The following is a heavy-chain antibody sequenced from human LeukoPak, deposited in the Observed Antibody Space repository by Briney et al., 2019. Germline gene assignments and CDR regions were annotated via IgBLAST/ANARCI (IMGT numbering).Heavy chain of an antibody. CDR3: ARDLGNFDRGGSYFDY. CDR2: ISWNSGSI. J-gene: IGHJ4*02. D-gene: IGHD4-23*01. V-gene: IGHV3-9*01. Sequence: GRSLRLSCAASGFTFDDYAMHWVRQAPGKGLEWVSGISWNSGSIGYADSVKGRFTISRDNAKNSLYLQMNSLRDEDTAVYYCARDLGNFDRGGSYFDYWGQGTLVTVSS. CDR1: GFTFDDYA.